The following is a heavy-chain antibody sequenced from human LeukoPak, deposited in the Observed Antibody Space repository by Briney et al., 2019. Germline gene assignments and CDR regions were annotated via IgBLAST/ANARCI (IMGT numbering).Heavy chain of an antibody. CDR2: ISPYNGNT. V-gene: IGHV1-18*01. D-gene: IGHD2-15*01. Sequence: GASVKVSSKASGYTFTNFGISWVRQAPGQGLEWMGWISPYNGNTDYPQKVQGRVTMTTDTSTSTAYMELRSLRLDDTAVYYCARGGVGHCSGGSCPTSWFDPWGQGTLVTVSS. CDR3: ARGGVGHCSGGSCPTSWFDP. J-gene: IGHJ5*02. CDR1: GYTFTNFG.